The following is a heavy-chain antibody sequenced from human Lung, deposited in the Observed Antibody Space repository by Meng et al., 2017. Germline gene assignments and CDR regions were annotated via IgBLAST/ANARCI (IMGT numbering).Heavy chain of an antibody. J-gene: IGHJ4*02. CDR3: ARGPTTMAHDFDY. D-gene: IGHD4-11*01. CDR2: INHSGST. CDR1: GGSVSDYY. V-gene: IGHV4-34*01. Sequence: QGQLQQWGAVLLKPSETLSLTCVVSGGSVSDYYWSWIRQPPGKGLEWIGEINHSGSTNYNPSLESRATISVDTSQNNLSLKLSSVTAADSAVYYCARGPTTMAHDFDYWGQGTLVTVSS.